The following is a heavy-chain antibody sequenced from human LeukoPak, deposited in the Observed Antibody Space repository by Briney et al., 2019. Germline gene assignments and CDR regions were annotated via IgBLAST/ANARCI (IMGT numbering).Heavy chain of an antibody. Sequence: GGSLRLSCVASGFTFSSYAMNWVRQTPGKGLEWVSTLSMSGDVTFYADSVKGRFTISRDNSKNTVSLHMNTLKAEDTAVCYCAKRGDGNGWYHFGSWGQGTLVTVSS. CDR2: LSMSGDVT. CDR1: GFTFSSYA. J-gene: IGHJ4*02. V-gene: IGHV3-23*01. D-gene: IGHD6-19*01. CDR3: AKRGDGNGWYHFGS.